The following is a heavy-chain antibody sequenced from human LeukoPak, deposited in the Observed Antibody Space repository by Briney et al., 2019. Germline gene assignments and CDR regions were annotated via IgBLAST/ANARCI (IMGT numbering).Heavy chain of an antibody. CDR1: GGSLSSGGYY. CDR3: ARDRGSGSYYNGYWYFDL. D-gene: IGHD3-10*01. V-gene: IGHV4-31*03. J-gene: IGHJ2*01. CDR2: IYYSGST. Sequence: SQTLSLTCTVSGGSLSSGGYYWSWLRQHPGTGLEWIGYIYYSGSTYYNPSLKSRVTISVDTSKNQFSLKLSSVTAADTAVYYCARDRGSGSYYNGYWYFDLWGRGTLVTVSS.